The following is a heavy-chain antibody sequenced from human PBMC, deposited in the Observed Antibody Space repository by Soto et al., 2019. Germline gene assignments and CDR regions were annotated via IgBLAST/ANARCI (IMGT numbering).Heavy chain of an antibody. Sequence: VGSLKISCNGSGYSFTSYWISWGRQMPGKGLEWMGRIDPSDSYTNYSPSFQGHVTISADKSISTAYLQWSSLKASDTAMYYCATLSYCSGGSCGYYYGMDVWGQGTTVTVSS. CDR3: ATLSYCSGGSCGYYYGMDV. V-gene: IGHV5-10-1*01. CDR1: GYSFTSYW. J-gene: IGHJ6*02. CDR2: IDPSDSYT. D-gene: IGHD2-15*01.